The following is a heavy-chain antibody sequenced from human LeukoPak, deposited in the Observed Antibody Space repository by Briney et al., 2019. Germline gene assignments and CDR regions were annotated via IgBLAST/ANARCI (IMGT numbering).Heavy chain of an antibody. Sequence: SQTLSLTCTVSGGSLSSGSYYWSWIRQPAGKGLEWIGRIYTSGSTNYNPSLKSRVTISVDTSKNQFSLTLSSVTAADTAVYYCAREYRIVLISLFDYWGQGTLVTVSS. J-gene: IGHJ4*02. V-gene: IGHV4-61*02. CDR3: AREYRIVLISLFDY. CDR2: IYTSGST. CDR1: GGSLSSGSYY. D-gene: IGHD2-8*01.